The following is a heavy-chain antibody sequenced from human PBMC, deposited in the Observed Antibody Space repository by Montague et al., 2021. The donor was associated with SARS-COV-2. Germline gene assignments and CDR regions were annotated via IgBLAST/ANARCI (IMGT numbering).Heavy chain of an antibody. D-gene: IGHD2-2*01. CDR1: GGSFSGYY. CDR2: INHSGST. J-gene: IGHJ6*02. CDR3: ARVRAVPAAMRIFSLGRSYYGVDV. Sequence: SETLSLTCAVYGGSFSGYYWSWIRQPPGKGLKWIGEINHSGSTNYNPSLKSRVTISVDTSKNQFSLKLSSVTAADTAVYYCARVRAVPAAMRIFSLGRSYYGVDVWGQGTTVTVSS. V-gene: IGHV4-34*01.